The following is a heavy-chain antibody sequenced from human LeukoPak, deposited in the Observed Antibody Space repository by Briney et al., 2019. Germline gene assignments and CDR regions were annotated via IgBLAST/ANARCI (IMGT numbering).Heavy chain of an antibody. CDR3: TTRTWTLRDY. J-gene: IGHJ4*02. D-gene: IGHD1-1*01. CDR2: ISGSGGST. CDR1: GFTFSSYE. Sequence: PGGSLRLSCAASGFTFSSYEMNWVRQAPGKGLEWVSAISGSGGSTYYADSVKGRFTISRDNSKNTLYLQMNSLKTEDTAVYYCTTRTWTLRDYWGQGTLVTVSS. V-gene: IGHV3-23*01.